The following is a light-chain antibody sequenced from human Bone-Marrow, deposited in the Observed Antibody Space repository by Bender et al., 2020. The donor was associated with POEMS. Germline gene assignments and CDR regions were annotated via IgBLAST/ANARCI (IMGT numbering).Light chain of an antibody. V-gene: IGLV2-11*01. CDR2: DVS. CDR3: CSSAGNHVWV. CDR1: SGF. Sequence: QSALTQPRSVSGSPGQSVTISCTGASGFVSWYQQHPGKAPKLMIFMTYDVSKRPSGVPDRFSGSRSGSTASLTISSLQTEDEADYYCCSSAGNHVWVFGGGTKLTAL. J-gene: IGLJ3*02.